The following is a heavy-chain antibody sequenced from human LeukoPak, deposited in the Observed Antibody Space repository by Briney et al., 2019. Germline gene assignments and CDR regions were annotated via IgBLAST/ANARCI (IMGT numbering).Heavy chain of an antibody. V-gene: IGHV3-48*04. D-gene: IGHD3-22*01. J-gene: IGHJ4*02. CDR1: GFSFSNAW. CDR2: ISSSSSTI. CDR3: ARDYGVDYYDSSGYFAY. Sequence: GGSLRLSCAASGFSFSNAWMNWVRQAPGKGLEWVSYISSSSSTIYYADSVKGRFTISRDNAKNSLYLQMNSLRAEDTAVYYCARDYGVDYYDSSGYFAYWGQGTLVTVSS.